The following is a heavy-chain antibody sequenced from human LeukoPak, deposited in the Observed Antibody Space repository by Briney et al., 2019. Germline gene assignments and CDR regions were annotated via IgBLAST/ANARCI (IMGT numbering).Heavy chain of an antibody. CDR1: GGTFSSYA. CDR3: AVLRGPTICPYYYYMDV. J-gene: IGHJ6*03. CDR2: IIPIFGTA. V-gene: IGHV1-69*13. Sequence: ASVKVSCKASGGTFSSYAISWVRQAPGQGLEWMGGIIPIFGTANYAQKFQGRVTITADESTSTAYMELSSLRSEDTAVYYCAVLRGPTICPYYYYMDVWGKGTTVTVSS. D-gene: IGHD3-3*01.